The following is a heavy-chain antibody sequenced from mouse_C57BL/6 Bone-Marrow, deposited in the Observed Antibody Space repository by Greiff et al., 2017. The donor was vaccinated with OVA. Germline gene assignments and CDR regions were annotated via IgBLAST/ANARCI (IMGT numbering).Heavy chain of an antibody. CDR2: IWTGGGT. J-gene: IGHJ2*01. Sequence: QVQLQQSGPGLVAPSQSLSITCTVSGFSLTSYAISWVRQPPGKGLEWLGVIWTGGGTNYNSALKSRLSISKDNSKSQVFLKMNSLQTDDTARYYCARNDRQLRPYYFDYWGQGTTLTVSS. V-gene: IGHV2-9-1*01. D-gene: IGHD3-2*02. CDR1: GFSLTSYA. CDR3: ARNDRQLRPYYFDY.